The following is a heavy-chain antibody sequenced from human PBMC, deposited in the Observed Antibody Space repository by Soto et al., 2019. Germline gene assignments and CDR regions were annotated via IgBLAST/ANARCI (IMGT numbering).Heavy chain of an antibody. CDR1: GFSLNNGRLG. CDR2: IFSNDEK. CDR3: ALIKDCSRTNCYLASFDP. D-gene: IGHD2-2*01. J-gene: IGHJ5*02. V-gene: IGHV2-26*01. Sequence: SVPTLVNPTDALRQSCTVSGFSLNNGRLGVSWIRQPPGKALEWLAHIFSNDEKSYSTSLKSRLTISKDNSRSQVVLTMTNVDPVDSGTYYCALIKDCSRTNCYLASFDPWGQGTLVTGSS.